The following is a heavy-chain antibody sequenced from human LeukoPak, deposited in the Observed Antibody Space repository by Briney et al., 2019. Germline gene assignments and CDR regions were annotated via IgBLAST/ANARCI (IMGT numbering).Heavy chain of an antibody. CDR2: MLYDGNFT. CDR1: GFTFKRYA. J-gene: IGHJ4*02. D-gene: IGHD3-10*01. Sequence: GGSLRLSCAASGFTFKRYAMHWVRQAPGMGLEWVTIMLYDGNFTYYSDSVKGRFTISRDNSNDTLYLQMNSLRADDTAIYYCARGRSVYGSGSYSDYWGQGTLVTVSS. V-gene: IGHV3-30*04. CDR3: ARGRSVYGSGSYSDY.